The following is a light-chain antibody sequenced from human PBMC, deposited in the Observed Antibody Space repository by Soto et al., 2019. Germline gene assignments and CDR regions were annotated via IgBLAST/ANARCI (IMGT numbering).Light chain of an antibody. V-gene: IGKV3-11*01. J-gene: IGKJ5*01. CDR3: QQRSNWPIT. CDR1: QSVSRY. CDR2: DAS. Sequence: EIVLTQSPATLSLSPGEIATLSCRASQSVSRYLAWYQQKPGQAPRLLIYDASNRATGIPARFSGSGSGTDFTLTISRLEPEDFAVYYCQQRSNWPITFGQGT.